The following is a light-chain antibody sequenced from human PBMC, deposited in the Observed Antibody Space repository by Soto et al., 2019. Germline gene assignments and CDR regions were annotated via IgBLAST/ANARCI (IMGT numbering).Light chain of an antibody. CDR1: QSISSW. Sequence: IQMTQSPSTLSASVGDRVTITCRASQSISSWLAWYQQKPGKAPKLLIYKASTLKSGVPSRFSGSGSGTEFTLTISSLQPDDFATYYCQHYNSYSDAFGQGTKVDIK. J-gene: IGKJ1*01. CDR2: KAS. CDR3: QHYNSYSDA. V-gene: IGKV1-5*03.